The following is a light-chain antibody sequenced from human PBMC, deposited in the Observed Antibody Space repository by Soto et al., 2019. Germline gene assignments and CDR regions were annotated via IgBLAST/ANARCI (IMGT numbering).Light chain of an antibody. Sequence: QSALTQPASVSGSPGQSITISCTGTKSDLGSYDLVSWYQQHPGKAPKLIIYEGVKRPSGVSNRFSGSKSGNTASLTISGLQAVDEADYHCSSYAGCGTVIFGGGTKLTVL. CDR2: EGV. V-gene: IGLV2-23*01. J-gene: IGLJ2*01. CDR3: SSYAGCGTVI. CDR1: KSDLGSYDL.